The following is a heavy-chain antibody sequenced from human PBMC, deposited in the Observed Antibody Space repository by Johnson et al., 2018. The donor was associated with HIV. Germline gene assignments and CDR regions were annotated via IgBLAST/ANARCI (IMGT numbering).Heavy chain of an antibody. Sequence: VQVVESGGGLVQPGGSLKLSCVASGFTFSSYWMSWVRQSPGKGLEWVANIKEDGSEKDYADSVKGRFTISRDNAKKSLYLQIKSLGAEDTAVYYCAREQHYNFWSGYFGAFDIWGQGTRLTVSS. CDR2: IKEDGSEK. CDR1: GFTFSSYW. CDR3: AREQHYNFWSGYFGAFDI. J-gene: IGHJ3*02. D-gene: IGHD3-3*01. V-gene: IGHV3-7*01.